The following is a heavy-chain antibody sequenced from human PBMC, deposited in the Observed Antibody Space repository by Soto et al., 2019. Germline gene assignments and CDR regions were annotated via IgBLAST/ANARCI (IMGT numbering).Heavy chain of an antibody. V-gene: IGHV3-33*01. CDR3: ARDTGIVLVPADRSWPGMDV. CDR1: GFTFSSYG. J-gene: IGHJ6*02. Sequence: QVQLVESGGGVVQPGRSLRLSCAASGFTFSSYGMHWVRQAPGKGLEWVAVIWYDGSNKYYADSVKGRFTISRDNSKNTXYXXMSSLRAEETAVYYCARDTGIVLVPADRSWPGMDVWGQGTTVTVSS. CDR2: IWYDGSNK. D-gene: IGHD2-2*01.